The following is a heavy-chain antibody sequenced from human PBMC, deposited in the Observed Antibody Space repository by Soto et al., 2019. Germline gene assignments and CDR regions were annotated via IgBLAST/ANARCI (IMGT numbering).Heavy chain of an antibody. D-gene: IGHD4-17*01. Sequence: SGPTLVNPTQTLTLTCTFSGFSLSTSGMCVSWIRQPPGKALEWLALINWDDDKYYSTSLKTRLTISKDTSKNQVVLTMTNMDPVDTATYYCARKIGRYGDYPNWFDPWGQGTLVTVSS. J-gene: IGHJ5*02. CDR3: ARKIGRYGDYPNWFDP. CDR1: GFSLSTSGMC. CDR2: INWDDDK. V-gene: IGHV2-70*01.